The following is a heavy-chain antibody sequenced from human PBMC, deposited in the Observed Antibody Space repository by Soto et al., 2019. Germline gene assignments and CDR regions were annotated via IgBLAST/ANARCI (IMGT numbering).Heavy chain of an antibody. CDR3: ARDQGPAATTGDRYYGMDV. CDR2: IIPIFGTA. J-gene: IGHJ6*02. Sequence: QVQLVQSGAEVKKPGSSMKVSCKASGGTFSSYAISWVRQAPGQGLEWMGGIIPIFGTANYAQKFQGRVTITADESTSTAYMELSSLRSEDTAVYYCARDQGPAATTGDRYYGMDVWGQGTTVTVSS. D-gene: IGHD2-2*01. CDR1: GGTFSSYA. V-gene: IGHV1-69*01.